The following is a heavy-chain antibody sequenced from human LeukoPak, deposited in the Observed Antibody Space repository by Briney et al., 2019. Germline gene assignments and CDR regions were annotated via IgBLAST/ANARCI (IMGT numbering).Heavy chain of an antibody. J-gene: IGHJ4*02. V-gene: IGHV3-20*04. CDR1: GFTFVDYG. CDR2: INWNGGST. CDR3: ARDGGMGASIVGSTYFDY. Sequence: GGSLRLSCAASGFTFVDYGMSSVRQAPRKGLEWVSGINWNGGSTRYADSVKGRFTISRDNAKSSLYLQMNCLRAEDTALYYCARDGGMGASIVGSTYFDYRGEGALVTVSS. D-gene: IGHD1-26*01.